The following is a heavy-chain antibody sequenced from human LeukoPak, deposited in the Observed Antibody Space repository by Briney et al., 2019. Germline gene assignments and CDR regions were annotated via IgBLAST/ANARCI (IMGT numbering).Heavy chain of an antibody. D-gene: IGHD1-26*01. Sequence: PGGSLRLSCAASGFTFSSYGMHWVGQAPGKGLEWVAFIRYDGSNKYYADSVKGRFTISRDNSKNTLYLQMNSLRAEDTAVYYCAKDVGGELLPYYYYYMDVWGKGTTVTISS. V-gene: IGHV3-30*02. CDR1: GFTFSSYG. J-gene: IGHJ6*03. CDR2: IRYDGSNK. CDR3: AKDVGGELLPYYYYYMDV.